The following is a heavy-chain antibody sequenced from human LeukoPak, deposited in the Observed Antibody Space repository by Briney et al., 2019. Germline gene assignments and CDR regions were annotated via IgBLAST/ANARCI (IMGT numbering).Heavy chain of an antibody. V-gene: IGHV3-66*01. CDR1: GFIVSNNY. J-gene: IGHJ4*02. Sequence: GGSLRLSCVASGFIVSNNYMSWVRQAPGMGLEWVSTIYRGGSSFYADSVKGRFTISRDNSKNTLYLQMDSLRAEDTAVYYCASDLSTWFDWGQGTQVTVPS. CDR2: IYRGGSS. D-gene: IGHD6-13*01. CDR3: ASDLSTWFD.